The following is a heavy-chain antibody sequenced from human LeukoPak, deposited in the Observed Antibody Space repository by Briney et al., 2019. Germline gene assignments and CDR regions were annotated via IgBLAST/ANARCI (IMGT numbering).Heavy chain of an antibody. Sequence: PSETLSLTCAVYGGSFSGYYWSWIRQPPGKGLEWIGEINHSGSTNYNPSLKSRVTISVDTSKNQFSLKLSSVTAADTAVYYCARGHRPYYYGSGSYRPFWSDPWGQGTLVTVSS. V-gene: IGHV4-34*01. CDR2: INHSGST. CDR3: ARGHRPYYYGSGSYRPFWSDP. CDR1: GGSFSGYY. D-gene: IGHD3-10*01. J-gene: IGHJ5*02.